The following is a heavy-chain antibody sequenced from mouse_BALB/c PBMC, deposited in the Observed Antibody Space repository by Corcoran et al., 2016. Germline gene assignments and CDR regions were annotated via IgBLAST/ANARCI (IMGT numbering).Heavy chain of an antibody. CDR2: ISYDGSN. CDR3: ARDYYGSSYFDY. J-gene: IGHJ2*01. V-gene: IGHV3-6*02. Sequence: DVQLQESGPGFVKPSQSLSLTCSVTGYSITSGYLCNWNRHFPGNKLEWIGYISYDGSNNYNPSLKNRISITRDTSKNQFFLKLNSVTTEDTATYYCARDYYGSSYFDYWGQGTTLTVSS. D-gene: IGHD1-1*01. CDR1: GYSITSGYL.